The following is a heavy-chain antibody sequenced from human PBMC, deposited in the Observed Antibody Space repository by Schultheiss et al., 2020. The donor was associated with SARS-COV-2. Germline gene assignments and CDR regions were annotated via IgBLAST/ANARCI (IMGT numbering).Heavy chain of an antibody. V-gene: IGHV3-33*01. CDR1: GFTFSSYG. CDR3: ARDRYSSPYYFDY. D-gene: IGHD6-6*01. CDR2: IWYDGSNK. J-gene: IGHJ4*02. Sequence: GESLKISCAASGFTFSSYGMHWVRQAPGKGLEWVAVIWYDGSNKYYADSVKGRFTISRDNSKNTLYLQMNSLRAEDTAVYYCARDRYSSPYYFDYWGQGTLVTVS.